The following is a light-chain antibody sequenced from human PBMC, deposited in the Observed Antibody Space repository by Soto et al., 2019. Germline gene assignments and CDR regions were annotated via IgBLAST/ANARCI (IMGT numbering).Light chain of an antibody. Sequence: EIVLTQSPATLSLSPGERATLSCRASQSVSSSLAWYQQKPGQAPRLLIYDASTWATGIPARFSGSGSGTDCTRTISSLEPEDFAVYYCQQRRTWPWTFGQGTKVEIK. J-gene: IGKJ1*01. CDR1: QSVSSS. V-gene: IGKV3-11*01. CDR3: QQRRTWPWT. CDR2: DAS.